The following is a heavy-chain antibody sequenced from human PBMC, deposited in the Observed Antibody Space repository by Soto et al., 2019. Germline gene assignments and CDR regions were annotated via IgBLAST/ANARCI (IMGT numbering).Heavy chain of an antibody. V-gene: IGHV3-7*01. CDR3: PTLDPAALQTPAY. CDR1: GFIFSAYW. J-gene: IGHJ4*02. CDR2: INRGASGT. Sequence: EVQLVESGGDLVQPGGSLRLSCAGSGFIFSAYWMSWVRHGPGKGLEWVAMINRGASGTHYVDSVKGRFTISRDNAKNSLYLQMNSLRVEATAFYYCPTLDPAALQTPAYWGQGPLVTLSS. D-gene: IGHD2-15*01.